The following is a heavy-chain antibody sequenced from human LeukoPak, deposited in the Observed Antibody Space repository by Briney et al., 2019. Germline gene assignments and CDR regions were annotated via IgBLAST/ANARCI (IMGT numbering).Heavy chain of an antibody. Sequence: SQTLSLTCTVSGGSISSGDYYWSWIRQPPGKGLEWIGYIYYSGSTYYNPSLKSRVTISVDTSKNQFSLKLSSVTAADTAVYYCARAGLGYCSGGSCYFNWFDPWGQGTLVTVSS. V-gene: IGHV4-30-4*08. D-gene: IGHD2-15*01. CDR3: ARAGLGYCSGGSCYFNWFDP. J-gene: IGHJ5*02. CDR1: GGSISSGDYY. CDR2: IYYSGST.